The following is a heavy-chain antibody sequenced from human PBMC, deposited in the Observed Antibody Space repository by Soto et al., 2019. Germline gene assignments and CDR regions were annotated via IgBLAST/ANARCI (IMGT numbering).Heavy chain of an antibody. Sequence: QVQVVQSGPEVKQPGTSVKVSCKTSGFMFHNSAVQWVRQARGQRLEWIGWIIVGSGTTNYLQDLQERITITRDTSTSTAYMELSSLRSEDTAVYYCAAEIYSGGNCCSLDYWGQGSLVTVSS. CDR2: IIVGSGTT. V-gene: IGHV1-58*01. CDR1: GFMFHNSA. J-gene: IGHJ4*02. CDR3: AAEIYSGGNCCSLDY. D-gene: IGHD2-21*01.